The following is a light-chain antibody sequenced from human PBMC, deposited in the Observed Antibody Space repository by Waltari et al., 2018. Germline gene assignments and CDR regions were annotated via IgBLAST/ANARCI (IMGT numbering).Light chain of an antibody. J-gene: IGLJ3*02. V-gene: IGLV4-69*01. CDR1: SGHSSNV. CDR2: VNSDGSN. CDR3: QTGGHGTWV. Sequence: QLVVTQSPSASAPLGASVKLTCTLSSGHSSNVIASLQQRPEKGPRYLMKVNSDGSNSKGDEIPDRFSGSSSGAERYLTISRLQSDDEADYYCQTGGHGTWVFGGGTKLTVL.